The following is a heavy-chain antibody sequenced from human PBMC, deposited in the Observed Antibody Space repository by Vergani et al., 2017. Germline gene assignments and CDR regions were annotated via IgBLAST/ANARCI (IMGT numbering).Heavy chain of an antibody. D-gene: IGHD4-17*01. CDR2: FDPEDGET. J-gene: IGHJ4*02. CDR3: ATGRDYVGIKFDY. V-gene: IGHV1-24*01. Sequence: QVQLVQSGAEVTKPGASVKVSCKASGYTFTGYYMHWVRQAPGKGLEWMGGFDPEDGETIYAQKFQGRVTMTEDTSTDTAYMELSSLRSEDTAVYYCATGRDYVGIKFDYWGQGTLVTVSS. CDR1: GYTFTGYY.